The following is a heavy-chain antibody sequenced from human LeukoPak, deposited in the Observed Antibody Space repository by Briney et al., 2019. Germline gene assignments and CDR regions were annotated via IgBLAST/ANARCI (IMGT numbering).Heavy chain of an antibody. CDR1: GGSFSGYY. V-gene: IGHV4-34*01. D-gene: IGHD6-19*01. CDR3: ARGGRRYSSGWYRGSYYGMDV. CDR2: INHSGST. Sequence: SETLSLTCAVYGGSFSGYYWSWIRQPPGKGLEWIGEINHSGSTNYNPSLKSRVTISVDTSKNQFSLKLSSVTAADTAVYYCARGGRRYSSGWYRGSYYGMDVWGQGTLVTVSS. J-gene: IGHJ6*02.